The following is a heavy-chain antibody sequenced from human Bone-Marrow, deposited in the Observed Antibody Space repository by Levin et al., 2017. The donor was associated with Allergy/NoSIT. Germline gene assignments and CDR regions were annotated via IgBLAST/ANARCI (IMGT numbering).Heavy chain of an antibody. CDR2: LDGSSGKT. CDR1: GFIFAEYA. D-gene: IGHD4-17*01. V-gene: IGHV3-23*01. CDR3: VKAETTVMLDYSSFDV. Sequence: PGGSLRLSCRISGFIFAEYAMSWVRRAPGRGLEWVSSLDGSSGKTLYADSVKGRFTISREYSNDTLFLQMNSLRAEDTARYYCVKAETTVMLDYSSFDVWGEGTAVTVSS. J-gene: IGHJ6*04.